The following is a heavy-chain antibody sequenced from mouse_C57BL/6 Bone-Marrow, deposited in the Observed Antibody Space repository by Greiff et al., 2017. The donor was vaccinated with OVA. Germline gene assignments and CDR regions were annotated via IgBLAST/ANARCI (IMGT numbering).Heavy chain of an antibody. CDR1: GYTFTSYW. CDR2: INPSNGGT. CDR3: ARSHYDYDWYFDV. V-gene: IGHV1-53*01. Sequence: VKLQQPGTELVKPGASVKLSCKASGYTFTSYWMHWVKQRPGQGLEWIGNINPSNGGTNYNEKFKSKATLTVDKSSSTAYMQLSSLTSEDSAVYYCARSHYDYDWYFDVWGTGTTVTVSS. J-gene: IGHJ1*03. D-gene: IGHD2-4*01.